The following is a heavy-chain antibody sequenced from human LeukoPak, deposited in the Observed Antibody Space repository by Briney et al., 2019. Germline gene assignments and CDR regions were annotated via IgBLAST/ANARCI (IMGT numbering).Heavy chain of an antibody. CDR1: GFTFSSYS. J-gene: IGHJ4*02. CDR2: ILYDGSMQ. Sequence: PGGSLRLSCAASGFTFSSYSMHWVRQAPGKGLEWLAVILYDGSMQYYAESMKGRLTISRDNSRNTVYMQMNSLRAEDTAVYYCARALIGRGSGSYYNHYFDYWGQGTLVTVSS. D-gene: IGHD3-10*01. V-gene: IGHV3-30*03. CDR3: ARALIGRGSGSYYNHYFDY.